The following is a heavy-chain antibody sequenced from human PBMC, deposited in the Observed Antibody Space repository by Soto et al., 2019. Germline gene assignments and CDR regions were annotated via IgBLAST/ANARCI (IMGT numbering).Heavy chain of an antibody. J-gene: IGHJ6*02. D-gene: IGHD5-12*01. CDR3: ARDESPFHGGYDSLFYYYSSGMDV. CDR1: GYTFTSYG. CDR2: ISAYNGNT. Sequence: ASVKVSCKASGYTFTSYGISWVRQAPGQGLEWMGWISAYNGNTNYAQKLQGRVTMTTDTSTSTAYMELRSLRSDDTAVYYCARDESPFHGGYDSLFYYYSSGMDVWG. V-gene: IGHV1-18*01.